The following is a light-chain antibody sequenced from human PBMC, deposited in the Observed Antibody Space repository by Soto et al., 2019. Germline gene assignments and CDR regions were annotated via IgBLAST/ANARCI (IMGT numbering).Light chain of an antibody. CDR2: DVS. CDR1: SSTVGGHNF. Sequence: QSALTQPASVSESPGQSITISCTGASSTVGGHNFVSWYQQHPGKAPKLIIYDVSNRPSGVSNRFSGSKSGNTASLTISGLQAEDEADYYCSSYATSGTPYVFATGTKLTVL. CDR3: SSYATSGTPYV. V-gene: IGLV2-14*01. J-gene: IGLJ1*01.